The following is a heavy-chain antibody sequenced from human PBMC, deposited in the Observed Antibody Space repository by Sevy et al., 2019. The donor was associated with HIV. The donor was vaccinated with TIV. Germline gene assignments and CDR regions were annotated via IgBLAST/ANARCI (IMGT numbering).Heavy chain of an antibody. CDR1: GFTFSTYW. Sequence: GGSLRLSCAASGFTFSTYWMTWVRQAPGKGLEWVANINQDGSEKYYVDSVKGRFNISRDNAKNSLYLQMNSLRAEDTAVYYCARSRGWRDCFDIWVQGTMVTVSS. J-gene: IGHJ3*02. D-gene: IGHD3-10*01. CDR3: ARSRGWRDCFDI. CDR2: INQDGSEK. V-gene: IGHV3-7*01.